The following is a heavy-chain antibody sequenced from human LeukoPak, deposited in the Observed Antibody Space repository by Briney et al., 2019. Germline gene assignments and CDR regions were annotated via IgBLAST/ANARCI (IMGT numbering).Heavy chain of an antibody. CDR1: GFTFSDHY. CDR3: AKDHYQEAVAATDY. Sequence: GGSLRLSCAASGFTFSDHYMDWVRQAPGKGLEWVSAISGSGGSTYYADSVKGRFTISRDNSKNTLYLQMNSLRAEDTAVYYCAKDHYQEAVAATDYWGQGTLVTVSS. D-gene: IGHD6-19*01. CDR2: ISGSGGST. V-gene: IGHV3-23*01. J-gene: IGHJ4*02.